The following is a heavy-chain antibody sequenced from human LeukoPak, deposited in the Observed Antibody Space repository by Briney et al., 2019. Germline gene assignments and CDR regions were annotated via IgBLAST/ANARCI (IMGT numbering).Heavy chain of an antibody. CDR3: AKNNWNDMPFVDD. CDR2: ISGSGVGT. CDR1: GFTFRNSA. D-gene: IGHD1-20*01. V-gene: IGHV3-23*01. J-gene: IGHJ4*02. Sequence: GGSLSLSCAASGFTFRNSAMSWVRQAPGKGLEWVSTISGSGVGTYYADSVKGRFTISRDNFKNTLYLQMNSLRAEDTAVYYCAKNNWNDMPFVDDWGQGTLVTVSS.